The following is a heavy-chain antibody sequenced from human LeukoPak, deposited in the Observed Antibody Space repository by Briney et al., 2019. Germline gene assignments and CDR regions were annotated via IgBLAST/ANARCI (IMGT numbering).Heavy chain of an antibody. CDR1: GYTFTMYY. CDR3: ARVGTTVTSYYYYGMDV. V-gene: IGHV1-46*01. D-gene: IGHD4-11*01. J-gene: IGHJ6*02. Sequence: GASVTVSFKGSGYTFTMYYMHWVRQAPGQGGAWVGIINPSGGSTSYAQKFQGSVTMTRDTSTSTVYMELSSLRSEDTAVYYCARVGTTVTSYYYYGMDVWGQGTTVTVSS. CDR2: INPSGGST.